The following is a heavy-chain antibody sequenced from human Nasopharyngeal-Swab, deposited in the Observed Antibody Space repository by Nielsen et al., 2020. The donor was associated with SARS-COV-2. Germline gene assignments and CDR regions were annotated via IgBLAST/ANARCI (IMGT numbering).Heavy chain of an antibody. CDR1: GYSFTNNW. CDR3: ARQSCSGGTCYSWWYFDL. Sequence: GGSLRLSCKGSGYSFTNNWIGWVRQMPGKGLELMGIIYPGDSDTKYSPSLQGQVTISADKSSSTAYLQWSSLKASDSGVYYCARQSCSGGTCYSWWYFDLWGRGTLVTVSS. V-gene: IGHV5-51*01. J-gene: IGHJ2*01. CDR2: IYPGDSDT. D-gene: IGHD2-15*01.